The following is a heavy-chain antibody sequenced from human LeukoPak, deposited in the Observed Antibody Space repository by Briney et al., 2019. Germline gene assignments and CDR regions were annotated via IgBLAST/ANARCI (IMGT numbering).Heavy chain of an antibody. V-gene: IGHV3-73*01. CDR1: GFTFSGSA. J-gene: IGHJ6*02. Sequence: GGSLRLSCAASGFTFSGSAMHWVSQASGKGLEWVGRIRSKANSYATAYAASVKGRFTISRGDSKNTAYLQMNSLKTEDTAVYYCTSPSSSWYEDGADVWGQGTTVTVSS. CDR3: TSPSSSWYEDGADV. CDR2: IRSKANSYAT. D-gene: IGHD6-13*01.